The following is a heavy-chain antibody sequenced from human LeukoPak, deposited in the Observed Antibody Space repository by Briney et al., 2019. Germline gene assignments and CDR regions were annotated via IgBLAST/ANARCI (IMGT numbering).Heavy chain of an antibody. D-gene: IGHD6-19*01. J-gene: IGHJ4*02. CDR3: ANKGVPIGSGWYAY. CDR2: ISGSGAST. CDR1: GFTFNNYA. V-gene: IGHV3-23*01. Sequence: GGSLRLSCAASGFTFNNYAMSWVRQAPGKGLEWVSGISGSGASTYYADSVKGRFTISRDNSKNTLYLQMNSLRAEDTAVYYCANKGVPIGSGWYAYWGQGTLVTVSS.